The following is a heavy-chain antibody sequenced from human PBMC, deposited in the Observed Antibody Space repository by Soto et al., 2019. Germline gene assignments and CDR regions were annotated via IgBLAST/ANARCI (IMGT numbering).Heavy chain of an antibody. CDR3: ERYSKNWFQTEGIDV. CDR1: VDSITTYY. D-gene: IGHD6-13*01. Sequence: SETLSLTCTVSVDSITTYYWSWIRQPAGKGLEWIGRIDASGNTNYNPSLNSRVTMSIDTSKKQFSLKLTSVTAADTATYYCERYSKNWFQTEGIDVWGQGTTVTVYS. CDR2: IDASGNT. V-gene: IGHV4-4*07. J-gene: IGHJ6*02.